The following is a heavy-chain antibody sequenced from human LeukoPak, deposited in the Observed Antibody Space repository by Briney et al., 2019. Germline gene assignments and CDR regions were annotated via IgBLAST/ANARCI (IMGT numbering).Heavy chain of an antibody. CDR2: ISDRGGST. Sequence: GGSLRLSCAASGFTFYTYAMSWVRQAPGKGLEWVSTISDRGGSTDYADSVRGRFTISRDNSKNRLYLQMKSLRAEDTAVYYCAKYVDGSAKYFFDYWGQGTLVTVSS. V-gene: IGHV3-23*01. CDR1: GFTFYTYA. D-gene: IGHD3-10*01. CDR3: AKYVDGSAKYFFDY. J-gene: IGHJ4*02.